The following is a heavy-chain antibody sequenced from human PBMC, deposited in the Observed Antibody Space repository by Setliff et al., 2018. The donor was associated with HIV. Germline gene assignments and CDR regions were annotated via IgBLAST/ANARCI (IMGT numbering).Heavy chain of an antibody. CDR1: GYSIRSGYY. D-gene: IGHD3-10*01. CDR2: MFRTGTS. J-gene: IGHJ5*02. V-gene: IGHV4-38-2*01. CDR3: ATGSGSFPPYNWFDP. Sequence: PSETLSLTCAVSGYSIRSGYYWGWIRQSPGKGLEWIGTMFRTGTSYYNPSLTSRVTISVDTSKNQFSLKLSSVTAADTAVYYCATGSGSFPPYNWFDPWGQGTLVTVSS.